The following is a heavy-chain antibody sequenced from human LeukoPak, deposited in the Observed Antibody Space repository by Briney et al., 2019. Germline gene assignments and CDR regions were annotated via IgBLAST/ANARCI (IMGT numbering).Heavy chain of an antibody. V-gene: IGHV3-30*18. CDR3: AKDRASHWTQDY. D-gene: IGHD1-1*01. Sequence: GGSLRLSCGASGFTFSSYGMHWVRQAPGKGLEWVAVISYDGSNKFYADSVKGRFTISRDNSKNTLYLQMNGLRVEDTAVYYCAKDRASHWTQDYWGQGTLVTVSS. CDR2: ISYDGSNK. J-gene: IGHJ4*02. CDR1: GFTFSSYG.